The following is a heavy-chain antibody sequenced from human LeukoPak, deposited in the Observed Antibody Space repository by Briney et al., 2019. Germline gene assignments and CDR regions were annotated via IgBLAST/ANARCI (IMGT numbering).Heavy chain of an antibody. V-gene: IGHV4-59*01. J-gene: IGHJ4*02. CDR1: GGSFSGYY. Sequence: PSETLSLTCAFYGGSFSGYYWSWIRQPPGKGLEWIGYIYYSGSTNYNPSLKSRVTISVDTSKNQFSLKLSSVTAADAAVYYCTRAERVWFGELLTGYFDYWGQGTLVTVSS. D-gene: IGHD3-10*01. CDR3: TRAERVWFGELLTGYFDY. CDR2: IYYSGST.